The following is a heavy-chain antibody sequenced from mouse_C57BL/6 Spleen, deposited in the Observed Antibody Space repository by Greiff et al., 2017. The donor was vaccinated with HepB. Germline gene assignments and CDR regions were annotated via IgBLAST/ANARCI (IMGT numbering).Heavy chain of an antibody. CDR2: IDPSDSYT. CDR1: GYTFTSYW. D-gene: IGHD2-5*01. V-gene: IGHV1-50*01. CDR3: ARRGVSNYFYWYFDV. Sequence: QVQLQQPGAELVKPGASVKLSCKASGYTFTSYWMQWVKQRPGQGLEWIGEIDPSDSYTNYNQKFKGKATLTVDTSSSTAYMQLSSLTSEESAVYYCARRGVSNYFYWYFDVWGTGTTVTVSS. J-gene: IGHJ1*03.